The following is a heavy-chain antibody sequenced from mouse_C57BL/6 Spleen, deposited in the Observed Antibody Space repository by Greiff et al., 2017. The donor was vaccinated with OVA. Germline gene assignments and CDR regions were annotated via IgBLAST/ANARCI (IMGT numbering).Heavy chain of an antibody. CDR3: ARGGNWYAMDY. D-gene: IGHD2-1*01. J-gene: IGHJ4*01. Sequence: EVKLMESGPGLVKPSQSLSLTCSVTGYSITSGYYWNWIRQFPGNKLEWMGYISYDGSNNYNPSLKNRISITRDTSKNQFFLKLNSVTTEDTATYYCARGGNWYAMDYWGQGTSVTVSS. CDR1: GYSITSGYY. V-gene: IGHV3-6*01. CDR2: ISYDGSN.